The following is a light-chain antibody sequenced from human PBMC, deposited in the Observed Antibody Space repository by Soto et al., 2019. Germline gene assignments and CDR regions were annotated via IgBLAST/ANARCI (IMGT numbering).Light chain of an antibody. V-gene: IGLV2-14*01. CDR2: DVS. CDR1: SSDIGRYNY. Sequence: QSALTQPASVSGSPGQSITISCTGTSSDIGRYNYVSWYQQYPGKDPKFMIYDVSNRPSGVSNRFSGSKSGNTASLTISGLQAEDEADYYCSSYISSSTYVFGTGTKVTVL. J-gene: IGLJ1*01. CDR3: SSYISSSTYV.